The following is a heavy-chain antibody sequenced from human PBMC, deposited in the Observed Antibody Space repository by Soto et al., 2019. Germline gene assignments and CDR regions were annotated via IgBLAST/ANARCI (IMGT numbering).Heavy chain of an antibody. D-gene: IGHD1-1*01. V-gene: IGHV4-34*01. Sequence: SETLSLTCAVSGGSFIGYYWIFIRQPPGKGLEWIGEINHSGSTNYNPSLKSRLTISVDSFKKHFSLKLTAVTAADTAVYYCTRSVQLWTPFDYWGQGILVTVSS. CDR3: TRSVQLWTPFDY. J-gene: IGHJ4*02. CDR2: INHSGST. CDR1: GGSFIGYY.